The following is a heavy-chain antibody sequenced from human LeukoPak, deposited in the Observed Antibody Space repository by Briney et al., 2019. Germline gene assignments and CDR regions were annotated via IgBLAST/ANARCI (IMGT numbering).Heavy chain of an antibody. CDR2: IKQDGSEK. CDR3: ARVVSSVVAGDPFGC. V-gene: IGHV3-7*01. CDR1: GFTFSTYW. D-gene: IGHD2-2*01. J-gene: IGHJ4*02. Sequence: GSLRLSCAASGFTFSTYWMSWVRPAPGRGLEWVANIKQDGSEKYYVDSVKGRFTISRDNAKNSLYLQMNSLRAEDTAVYYCARVVSSVVAGDPFGCWGQGTLVTVSS.